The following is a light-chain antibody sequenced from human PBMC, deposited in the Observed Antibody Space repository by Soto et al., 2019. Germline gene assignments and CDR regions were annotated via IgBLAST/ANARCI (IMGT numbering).Light chain of an antibody. CDR3: SSYASSSTDYV. CDR1: SSDVGGYDY. Sequence: QSALTQPASVSGSPGQSITISCTGTSSDVGGYDYVSWYQQHPGKAPKLMIYDVSTRPSGVSNRFSGSKSGNTASLTISGLQAEDDADYYCSSYASSSTDYVFGTGTKVTVL. J-gene: IGLJ1*01. CDR2: DVS. V-gene: IGLV2-14*01.